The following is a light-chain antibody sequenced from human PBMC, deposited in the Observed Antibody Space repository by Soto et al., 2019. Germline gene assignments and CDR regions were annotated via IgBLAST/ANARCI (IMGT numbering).Light chain of an antibody. CDR1: QSVSSN. V-gene: IGKV3-15*01. J-gene: IGKJ2*01. CDR3: QQYNNWPPMYT. Sequence: EIVMAQSPATLSVSPGERATLSCRASQSVSSNLAWYQQKPGQAPRLLIYGASTRATGIPARFSGSGSGTEFTLTISSLQSEDFAVYYCQQYNNWPPMYTLGQGTKLEIK. CDR2: GAS.